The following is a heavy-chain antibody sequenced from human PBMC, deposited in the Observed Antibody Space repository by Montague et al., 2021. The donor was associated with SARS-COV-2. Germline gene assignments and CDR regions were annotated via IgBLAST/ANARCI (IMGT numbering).Heavy chain of an antibody. CDR1: GFSLTTSGMC. CDR3: ARMTTVVTSLGAYYYYGMDV. V-gene: IGHV2-70*01. CDR2: IDWDDDK. J-gene: IGHJ6*02. D-gene: IGHD4-23*01. Sequence: PALAKPTQTLTLTCTFSGFSLTTSGMCVSWIRQPPGKALEWLALIDWDDDKYYSTSLKTRLTISKDTSKNQVVLTMTNMDPVNTATYYCARMTTVVTSLGAYYYYGMDVWGQGTTVTVSS.